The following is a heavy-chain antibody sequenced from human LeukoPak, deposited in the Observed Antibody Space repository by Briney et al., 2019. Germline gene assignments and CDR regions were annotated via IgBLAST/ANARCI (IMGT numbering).Heavy chain of an antibody. CDR3: ARQVYGSSWSYYFDY. D-gene: IGHD6-13*01. Sequence: SETLSLTCAVSGGSISSYYWSWIRQPPGRGLEWIGSIHYSGSTSYNSSLKSRVTISVNTSKNQFSLKLSSVTPADTAMYYCARQVYGSSWSYYFDYWGQGTLVTVSS. CDR2: IHYSGST. J-gene: IGHJ4*02. V-gene: IGHV4-59*01. CDR1: GGSISSYY.